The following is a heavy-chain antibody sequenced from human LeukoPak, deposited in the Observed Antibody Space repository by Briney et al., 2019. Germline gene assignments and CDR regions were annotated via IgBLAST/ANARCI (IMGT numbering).Heavy chain of an antibody. CDR2: IKQDETEK. CDR3: AQSGQFDS. V-gene: IGHV3-7*03. Sequence: GGSLRLSCTASGFTFSNFWMGWVRQAPGKGLEWVANIKQDETEKFYLGSVKGRFTISRDNSKNMLYLQMNSLRAEDTAVYYCAQSGQFDSWGQGTLVTVSS. D-gene: IGHD2-8*02. CDR1: GFTFSNFW. J-gene: IGHJ5*01.